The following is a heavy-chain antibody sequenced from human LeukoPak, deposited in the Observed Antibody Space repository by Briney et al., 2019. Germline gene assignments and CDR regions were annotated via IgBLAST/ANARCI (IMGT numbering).Heavy chain of an antibody. CDR3: ARVGWPVLLIDS. CDR1: GGSISSNY. Sequence: PSETLSLTCTVSGGSISSNYWSWIRQPPGKGLEWIGYIYYSGTTSYNPSLKSRVTISLDTSKNQFSLKVCSVTAADTAVYYCARVGWPVLLIDSWGQGTLVTVSS. CDR2: IYYSGTT. V-gene: IGHV4-59*01. J-gene: IGHJ5*01. D-gene: IGHD2/OR15-2a*01.